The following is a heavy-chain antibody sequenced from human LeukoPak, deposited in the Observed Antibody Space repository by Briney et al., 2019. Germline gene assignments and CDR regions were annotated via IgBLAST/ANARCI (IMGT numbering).Heavy chain of an antibody. Sequence: EASVKVSCKTSGYTFTSYGINWVRQAPGQGLEWLGWISAYNGDTNYARKFQGRVTMTTDTSTSTAYLELRTLRSDDTAIYYCARDPAELLITPYYFDYWGQGSLVTVSS. J-gene: IGHJ4*02. CDR1: GYTFTSYG. V-gene: IGHV1-18*01. CDR2: ISAYNGDT. CDR3: ARDPAELLITPYYFDY. D-gene: IGHD3-9*01.